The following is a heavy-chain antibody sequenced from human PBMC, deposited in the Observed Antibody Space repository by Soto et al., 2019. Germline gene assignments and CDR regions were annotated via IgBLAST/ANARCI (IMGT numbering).Heavy chain of an antibody. J-gene: IGHJ6*03. CDR1: GYIFVNYG. CDR2: ISPYNGNT. CDR3: VMVDNYVTPTPQDV. V-gene: IGHV1-18*01. Sequence: QVQLVQSGDEVKKPGASVKVSCKASGYIFVNYGIAWVRQAPGQGLEWMGWISPYNGNTHSATKVQCRLNMTTDTSTSTAYMDLGSLTSDDTAVYYCVMVDNYVTPTPQDVWGKGTTVTVSS. D-gene: IGHD3-16*01.